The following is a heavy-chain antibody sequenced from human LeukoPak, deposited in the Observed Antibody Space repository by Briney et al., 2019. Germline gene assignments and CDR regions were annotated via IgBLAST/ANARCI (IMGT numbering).Heavy chain of an antibody. CDR3: VRDGAYSAFNM. CDR2: ITTTSTSK. CDR1: GFAFNTYS. V-gene: IGHV3-48*02. D-gene: IGHD4-11*01. J-gene: IGHJ3*02. Sequence: PGGSLRLSCAASGFAFNTYSMNWVRQAPGKGLQWVSSITTTSTSKYYADSVKGRFTISRDNAKNSLYLQMDSLRDEDTAVYYCVRDGAYSAFNMWGQGTMVTVSS.